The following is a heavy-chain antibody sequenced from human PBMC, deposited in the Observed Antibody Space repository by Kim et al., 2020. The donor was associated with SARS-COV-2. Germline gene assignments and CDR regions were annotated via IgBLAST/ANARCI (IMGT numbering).Heavy chain of an antibody. Sequence: GGSLRLSCAASGFTFDDYAMHWVRQAPGKGLEWVSGISWNSGNIGYADSVKGRFTISRDNAKNSLYLQMNSLRAEDTALYYCAKAQQLGAGWFDPWGQGT. CDR1: GFTFDDYA. J-gene: IGHJ5*02. D-gene: IGHD6-13*01. CDR3: AKAQQLGAGWFDP. V-gene: IGHV3-9*01. CDR2: ISWNSGNI.